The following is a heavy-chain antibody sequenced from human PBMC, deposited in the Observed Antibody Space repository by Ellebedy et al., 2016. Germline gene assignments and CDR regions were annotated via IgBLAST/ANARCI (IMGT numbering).Heavy chain of an antibody. CDR2: INPRSGNS. J-gene: IGHJ5*02. CDR1: GYNFLSDD. D-gene: IGHD3-10*01. Sequence: ASVKVSCKASGYNFLSDDINWVRQATGQGLEWMGWINPRSGNSGQTQKFQGRVTMTRDTSISTVYMELSSLKSDDTGVYYCAREVTAPRGENWNDPWGQGTLVTVSS. CDR3: AREVTAPRGENWNDP. V-gene: IGHV1-8*01.